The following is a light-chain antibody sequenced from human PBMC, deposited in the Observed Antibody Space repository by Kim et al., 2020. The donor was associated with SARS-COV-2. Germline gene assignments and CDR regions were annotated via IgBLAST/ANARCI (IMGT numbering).Light chain of an antibody. CDR2: DAF. V-gene: IGKV1-8*01. CDR1: QDISNS. J-gene: IGKJ4*01. CDR3: QQHYIYPLT. Sequence: ASTGDRVTITCRASQDISNSLAWYQQKPGKAPELLIYDAFTLKSGVSLRFSGSRSGTDFTLTISSLQSEDFATYYCQQHYIYPLTFGGGTKVDIK.